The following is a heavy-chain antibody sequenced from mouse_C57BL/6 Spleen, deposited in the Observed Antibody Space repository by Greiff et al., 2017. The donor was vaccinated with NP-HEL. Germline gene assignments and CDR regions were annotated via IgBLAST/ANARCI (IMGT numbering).Heavy chain of an antibody. Sequence: EVKVEESGGGLVQPGGSMKLSCAASGFTFSDAWMDWVRQSPEKGLEWVAEIRNKANNHATYYAESVKGRFTISRDDSKRNVYLQMNSLRAKDTGIYYCTSVERDAMDYWGQGTSVTVAS. J-gene: IGHJ4*01. CDR3: TSVERDAMDY. CDR1: GFTFSDAW. CDR2: IRNKANNHAT. V-gene: IGHV6-6*01.